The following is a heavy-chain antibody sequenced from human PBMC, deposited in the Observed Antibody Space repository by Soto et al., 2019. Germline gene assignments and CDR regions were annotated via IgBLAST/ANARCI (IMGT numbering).Heavy chain of an antibody. CDR1: GFSFSRYW. CDR3: LKAASADAFYA. Sequence: VQLVESGGGLVQPGEYLRLSCAASGFSFSRYWRNWVRQAPGKGLEWVANIKQDGSEKYYVDSVKGRFTIYRDNAKNSRYLQMTSLRVEDTARYCCLKAASADAFYAWGQGTEVTVSS. D-gene: IGHD2-15*01. V-gene: IGHV3-7*01. J-gene: IGHJ3*01. CDR2: IKQDGSEK.